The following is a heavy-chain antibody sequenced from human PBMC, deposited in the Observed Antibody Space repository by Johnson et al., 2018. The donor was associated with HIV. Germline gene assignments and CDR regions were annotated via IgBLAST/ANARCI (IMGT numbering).Heavy chain of an antibody. CDR1: GFTFSSYW. D-gene: IGHD2-21*01. Sequence: VQLVESGGGLVQPGGSLRLSCAASGFTFSSYWISWVRQAPGKGLEWVANIKQDGSEKYYVDSVKGRFSISRDNAKNSLYLQMNSLRAEDTAVYYCVCLRVSLSAFDIWGQGTMVTVSS. V-gene: IGHV3-7*01. CDR3: VCLRVSLSAFDI. J-gene: IGHJ3*02. CDR2: IKQDGSEK.